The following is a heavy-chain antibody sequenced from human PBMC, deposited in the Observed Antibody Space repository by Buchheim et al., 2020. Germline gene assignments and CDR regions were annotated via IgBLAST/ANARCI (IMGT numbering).Heavy chain of an antibody. CDR2: VDWDDGR. D-gene: IGHD3-10*01. CDR3: ARHLWPRRDFDS. Sequence: QVSLRESGPALVQPTQTLTLTCTLSGLSLSTSGMCVSWIRQSPGKALEWLARVDWDDGRYYSTSLRTRLTVSKDTSTNQVFLTMTVMDTVDTATYYCARHLWPRRDFDSWGQGIL. J-gene: IGHJ4*02. V-gene: IGHV2-70*15. CDR1: GLSLSTSGMC.